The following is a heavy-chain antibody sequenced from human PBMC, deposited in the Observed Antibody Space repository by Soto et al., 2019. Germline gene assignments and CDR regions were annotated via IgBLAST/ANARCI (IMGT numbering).Heavy chain of an antibody. CDR1: GYTFPSYG. CDR2: MSGYNGNT. V-gene: IGHV1-18*01. CDR3: ARVGLGQWLAYYCDGMDV. D-gene: IGHD6-19*01. J-gene: IGHJ6*02. Sequence: QVQLVQSGAEVKKPGASVKVSCKASGYTFPSYGISWVRQAPGQGLEWMGWMSGYNGNTNYAEKRQGRVTMTTETSTSRAYKEQRMLRSDDTAVYYCARVGLGQWLAYYCDGMDVWGQGTTVTVSS.